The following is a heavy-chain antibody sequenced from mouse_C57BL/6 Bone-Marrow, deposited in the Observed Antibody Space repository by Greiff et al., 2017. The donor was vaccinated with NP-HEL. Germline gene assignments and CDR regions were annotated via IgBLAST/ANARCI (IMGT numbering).Heavy chain of an antibody. CDR2: ISYDGSN. D-gene: IGHD1-1*01. CDR1: GYSITSGYY. Sequence: DVQLQESGPGLVKPSQSLSLTCSVTGYSITSGYYWNWIRQFPGNKLEWMGYISYDGSNNYNPSLKNRISITRDTSKNQFFLKLNSVTTEDTATYYCANYYGSSPFAYWGQGTLVTVSA. CDR3: ANYYGSSPFAY. V-gene: IGHV3-6*01. J-gene: IGHJ3*01.